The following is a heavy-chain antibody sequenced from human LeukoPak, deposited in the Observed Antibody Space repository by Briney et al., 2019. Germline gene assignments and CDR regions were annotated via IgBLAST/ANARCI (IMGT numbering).Heavy chain of an antibody. CDR3: AHLILYDFWSGYHNYGAFDI. CDR2: IYWNDDK. CDR1: VFSLSTIGVG. Sequence: SGPTLVNPTQTLTLTCTFSVFSLSTIGVGVGWIRQPPGKALEWLALIYWNDDKRYRPSLKSRLTITKDTSKNQVVLTMTNMDPVDTATHYCAHLILYDFWSGYHNYGAFDIWGQGTMVTVSS. V-gene: IGHV2-5*01. D-gene: IGHD3-3*01. J-gene: IGHJ3*02.